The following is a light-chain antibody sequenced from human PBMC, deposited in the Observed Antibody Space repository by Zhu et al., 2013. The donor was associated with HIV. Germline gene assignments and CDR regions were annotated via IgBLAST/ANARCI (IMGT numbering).Light chain of an antibody. CDR1: QSVSSSY. J-gene: IGKJ1*01. CDR3: QQYKNWPPWT. CDR2: GAS. Sequence: EIVLTQSPGTLSLSPGERATLSCRASQSVSSSYLAWYQQKIGQPPRLLIYGASSRATGIPDRFSGTGSGTDFTLTITSLEPEDFAVYYCQQYKNWPPWTFGQGTKVEIK. V-gene: IGKV3-20*01.